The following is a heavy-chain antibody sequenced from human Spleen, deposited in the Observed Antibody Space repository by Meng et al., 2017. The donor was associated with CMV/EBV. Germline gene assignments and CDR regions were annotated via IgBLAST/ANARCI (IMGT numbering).Heavy chain of an antibody. CDR1: EFTFSNYA. CDR3: ARVIWGWYFDL. V-gene: IGHV3-23*01. CDR2: ITASGGST. D-gene: IGHD3-16*01. J-gene: IGHJ2*01. Sequence: GESLKISCAASEFTFSNYAMSWVRQAPGRGLAWVSAITASGGSTYYADSVKGRFTVSRDNSKNTLYLQMNSLRAEDTAVYYCARVIWGWYFDLWGRGTLVTVSS.